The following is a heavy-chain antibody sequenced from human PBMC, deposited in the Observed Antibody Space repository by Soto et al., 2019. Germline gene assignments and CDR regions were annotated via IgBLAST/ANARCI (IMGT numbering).Heavy chain of an antibody. V-gene: IGHV1-69*13. D-gene: IGHD4-17*01. CDR1: GDTFSTYT. CDR2: IIPRSATS. J-gene: IGHJ6*02. CDR3: AREGFVLVPTTVNSDYYYYAMDV. Sequence: GASVQVSCKASGDTFSTYTITWMRQAPGQGLEWMGGIIPRSATSKYAQKFQGRVTITADESTSTVYMELRTLRPEDTAVYYCAREGFVLVPTTVNSDYYYYAMDVWGQGTTVTVSS.